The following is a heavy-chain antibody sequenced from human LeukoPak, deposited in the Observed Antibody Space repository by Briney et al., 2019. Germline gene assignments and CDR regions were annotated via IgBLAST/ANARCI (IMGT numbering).Heavy chain of an antibody. CDR2: IKQDGSGK. V-gene: IGHV3-7*01. CDR1: GFTFSSYW. J-gene: IGHJ4*02. Sequence: PGGSLRLSCAASGFTFSSYWMSWVRQAPGKGVEWVANIKQDGSGKYYVDSVKGRFTISRDNAKNSLYLQMNSLRAEDTAVYYCAREGRVGATSDWGQGTLVTVSS. D-gene: IGHD1-26*01. CDR3: AREGRVGATSD.